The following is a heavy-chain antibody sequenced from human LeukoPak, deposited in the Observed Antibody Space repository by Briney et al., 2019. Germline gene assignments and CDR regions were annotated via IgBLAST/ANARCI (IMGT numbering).Heavy chain of an antibody. CDR3: ARAARYSSSPIDY. V-gene: IGHV1-18*01. Sequence: ASVKVSCKASGYTFTSYGSSWVRQAPGQGLEWMGWISAYNGNTNYAQNFQGRVTMTTDTSTSTAYMELRRLRSDDTAVYYCARAARYSSSPIDYWGQGTLVTVSS. D-gene: IGHD6-6*01. J-gene: IGHJ4*02. CDR1: GYTFTSYG. CDR2: ISAYNGNT.